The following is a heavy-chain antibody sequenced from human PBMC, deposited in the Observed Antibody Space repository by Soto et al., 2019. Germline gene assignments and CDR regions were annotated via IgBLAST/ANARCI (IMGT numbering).Heavy chain of an antibody. CDR3: ARSTYYDILTGSYYYAMDV. CDR1: GFTVGSNY. CDR2: IYSEGTP. V-gene: IGHV3-53*01. D-gene: IGHD3-9*01. J-gene: IGHJ6*02. Sequence: EGSLRLSCAASGFTVGSNYMSWVRQAPGKGLEWVSVIYSEGTPYYADSVKGRFTISRENSNNTLYLHMNNLRAEDTAVYYCARSTYYDILTGSYYYAMDVWGQGTTVTVSS.